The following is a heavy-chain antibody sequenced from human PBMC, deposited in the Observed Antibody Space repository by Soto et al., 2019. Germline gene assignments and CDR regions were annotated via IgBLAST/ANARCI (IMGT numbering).Heavy chain of an antibody. CDR3: AVVGGEFDP. Sequence: EVQLVESGGVVVQPGGSLRLSCAASGFTFDDYIMHWVRQAPGKGLEWVSLISWDGGSTYYADSVKGRFTISRDNSKNSLYLQMNSLRTEDTALYYCAVVGGEFDPWGQGTLVTVSS. J-gene: IGHJ5*02. V-gene: IGHV3-43*01. CDR2: ISWDGGST. CDR1: GFTFDDYI. D-gene: IGHD1-26*01.